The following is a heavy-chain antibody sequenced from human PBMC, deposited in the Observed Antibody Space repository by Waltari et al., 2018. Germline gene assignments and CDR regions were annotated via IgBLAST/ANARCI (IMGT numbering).Heavy chain of an antibody. D-gene: IGHD5-12*01. CDR3: VTYIGASLGTASFDV. J-gene: IGHJ3*01. CDR2: MSYSGAT. V-gene: IGHV4-39*01. Sequence: GWIRQPPGQGLEWIGTMSYSGATYISPSLKSRVTISRDTSRDQMSLKLDSVTAADTAVYYCVTYIGASLGTASFDVWGQGTMVTVSS.